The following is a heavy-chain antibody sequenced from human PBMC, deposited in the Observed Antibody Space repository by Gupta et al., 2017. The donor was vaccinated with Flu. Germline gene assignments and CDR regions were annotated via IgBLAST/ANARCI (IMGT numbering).Heavy chain of an antibody. Sequence: EVQLVESGGGLVKPGGSLRLSCAAPGFTFINAWMNWVRQAPGKGLEWVARIKRKSEGGTTDYAAPVKVRFAISTDDSESTLYLQMNSLKTEDTAVYYCTADMSFSGGQNPDYWGQGTLVTVSS. CDR3: TADMSFSGGQNPDY. CDR1: GFTFINAW. V-gene: IGHV3-15*01. J-gene: IGHJ4*02. D-gene: IGHD2-15*01. CDR2: IKRKSEGGTT.